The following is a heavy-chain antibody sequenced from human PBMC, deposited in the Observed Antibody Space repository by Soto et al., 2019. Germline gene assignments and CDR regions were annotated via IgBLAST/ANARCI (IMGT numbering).Heavy chain of an antibody. V-gene: IGHV2-5*02. Sequence: SCPTLVNPTQTPTLTCPLSGFSLSPSGVGVGWIRQPPGKALGWLSLIYWDDDKRYSPSLRSRLTITKDTSKNQVVLTMTNMDPVDTATYYCIQSRCGGDCLQSYASYYYYGMDVWGQGTTVTVSS. CDR1: GFSLSPSGVG. J-gene: IGHJ6*02. D-gene: IGHD2-21*02. CDR2: IYWDDDK. CDR3: IQSRCGGDCLQSYASYYYYGMDV.